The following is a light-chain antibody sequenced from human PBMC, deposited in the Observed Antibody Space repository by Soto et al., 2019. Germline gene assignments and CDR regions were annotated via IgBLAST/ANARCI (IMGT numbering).Light chain of an antibody. J-gene: IGKJ1*01. CDR3: QQYNNWHPWT. CDR1: QRVSSN. V-gene: IGKV3-15*01. CDR2: GAS. Sequence: EIVMTQSPATLSLSPGEIATLSCRASQRVSSNLAWYQQKPGQAPRLLIYGASTRATGIPARFSGSGSETEFTLTISSLQSEDFAVYYCQQYNNWHPWTFGQGTKVEI.